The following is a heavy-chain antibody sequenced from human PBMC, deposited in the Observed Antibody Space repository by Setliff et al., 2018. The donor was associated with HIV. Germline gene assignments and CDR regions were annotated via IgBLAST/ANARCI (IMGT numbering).Heavy chain of an antibody. Sequence: GGSLRLSCAASGFTFTGHAMHWVRQAPGKGLEWVALISFDGGKEYYADSVKGRFTISRDNSKDTLYLQMYSLGPEDTAVYYCAKDQGITVFGVVSYYYFYMDVWGKGTTVTVSS. CDR3: AKDQGITVFGVVSYYYFYMDV. CDR2: ISFDGGKE. CDR1: GFTFTGHA. J-gene: IGHJ6*03. D-gene: IGHD3-3*01. V-gene: IGHV3-30*04.